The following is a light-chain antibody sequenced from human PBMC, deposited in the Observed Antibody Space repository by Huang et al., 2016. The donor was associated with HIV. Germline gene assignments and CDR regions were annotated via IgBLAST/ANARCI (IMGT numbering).Light chain of an antibody. CDR3: MQGKHWPPT. CDR1: QRLVQRDGNTY. V-gene: IGKV2-30*02. CDR2: TVS. J-gene: IGKJ2*01. Sequence: AVMTQSPLSLPVTLGQSASISCTSSQRLVQRDGNTYLNWFRQGPGQSPRRLIYTVSKQDYGIHDRFSGSVSGTNSTLKISRVEAEDVGVYYCMQGKHWPPTFGQRTKLEIK.